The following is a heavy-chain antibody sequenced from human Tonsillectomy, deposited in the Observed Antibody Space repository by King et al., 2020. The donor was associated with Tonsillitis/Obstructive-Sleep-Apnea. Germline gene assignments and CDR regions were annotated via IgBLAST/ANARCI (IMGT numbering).Heavy chain of an antibody. J-gene: IGHJ4*02. V-gene: IGHV4-59*01. Sequence: VQLQESGPGLVKPSETLSLTCTVSGGSISSYYWSWIRQPPGKGLEWIGYIYYSGSTNYNPSLKSRVTISVDTSKNQFSLKLSSVTAAGTAVYYCARVDSSGYYSFDYWGQGTLVTVSS. D-gene: IGHD3-22*01. CDR2: IYYSGST. CDR3: ARVDSSGYYSFDY. CDR1: GGSISSYY.